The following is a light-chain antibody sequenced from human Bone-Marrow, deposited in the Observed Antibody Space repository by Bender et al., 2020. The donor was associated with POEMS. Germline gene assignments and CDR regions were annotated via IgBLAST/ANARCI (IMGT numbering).Light chain of an antibody. V-gene: IGLV2-14*02. CDR1: SGDVASNNF. J-gene: IGLJ2*01. Sequence: QSALTQPASVSASPGQSITISCTGSSGDVASNNFVSWYQHHPGEAPKLIIYDVSNLPSGVSHRFSGSKSGNTASLTISGLLAEDEAEYYCSSYTGSSTYLVFGGGTKLTVL. CDR3: SSYTGSSTYLV. CDR2: DVS.